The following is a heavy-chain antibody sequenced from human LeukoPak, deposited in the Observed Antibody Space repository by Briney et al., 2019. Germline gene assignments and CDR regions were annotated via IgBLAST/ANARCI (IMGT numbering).Heavy chain of an antibody. D-gene: IGHD6-13*01. CDR1: GYSIDSGYF. V-gene: IGHV4-38-2*02. Sequence: SETLSLTCIVSGYSIDSGYFWGWIRQPPGKGLEWIGNIHHSGTTYYNPSLKSRVTISVNTSKNQFSLKLSSVTAADTAVYYCARDPARSSSWYYFDYWGQGTLVTVSS. CDR2: IHHSGTT. CDR3: ARDPARSSSWYYFDY. J-gene: IGHJ4*02.